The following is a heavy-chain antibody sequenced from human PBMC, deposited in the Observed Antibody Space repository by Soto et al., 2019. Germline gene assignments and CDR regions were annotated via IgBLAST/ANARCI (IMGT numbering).Heavy chain of an antibody. V-gene: IGHV1-69*01. J-gene: IGHJ3*01. CDR3: ARGGTSGWLKGAYDV. CDR2: IIPMFGIP. CDR1: GGTLNKHA. Sequence: QVQLVQSGAEVKKPGSSVKVSCKASGGTLNKHAITWVRRAPGQGLEWLGGIIPMFGIPNYPQKFQGRVTITADGSTNTSHMELHSLTSDDTAVYYCARGGTSGWLKGAYDVLGQGTMVTVSS. D-gene: IGHD6-13*01.